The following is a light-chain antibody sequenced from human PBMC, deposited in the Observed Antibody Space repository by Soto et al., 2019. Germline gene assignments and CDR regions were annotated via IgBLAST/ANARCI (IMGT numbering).Light chain of an antibody. CDR3: AAWDDSLNGWV. Sequence: QSVLTQPPSTSGTPGQRVAISCSGTSSNIGSHTANWYQQFPGTAPKVLIYSNNERPSRVPDRFSGSKSGTSASLAISELQSEDEADYYCAAWDDSLNGWVFGGGTKVTVL. J-gene: IGLJ3*02. V-gene: IGLV1-44*01. CDR2: SNN. CDR1: SSNIGSHT.